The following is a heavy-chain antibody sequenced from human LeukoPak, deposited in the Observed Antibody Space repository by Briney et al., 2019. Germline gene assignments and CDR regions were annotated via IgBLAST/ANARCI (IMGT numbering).Heavy chain of an antibody. CDR1: GGSISSYY. Sequence: SETLSLTCTVSGGSISSYYWSWIRQPPGRGLEWIGYIYYSGSTNYNPSLKSRVTISVDTSKNQFSLKLSSVTAADTAVYYCARAHFWSGYYKYWGQGTLVTVSS. CDR2: IYYSGST. J-gene: IGHJ4*02. D-gene: IGHD3-3*02. V-gene: IGHV4-59*08. CDR3: ARAHFWSGYYKY.